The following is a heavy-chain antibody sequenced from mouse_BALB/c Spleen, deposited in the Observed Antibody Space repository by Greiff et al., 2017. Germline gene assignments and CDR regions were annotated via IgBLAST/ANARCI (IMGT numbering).Heavy chain of an antibody. CDR3: ARSYGYDGWFAY. Sequence: EVMLVESGGGLVQPGGSRKLSCAASGFTFSSFGMHWVRQAPEKGLEWVAYISSGSSTIYYADTVKGRFTISRDNPKNTLFLQMTSLRSEDTAMYYCARSYGYDGWFAYWGKGTLVTVSA. CDR2: ISSGSSTI. CDR1: GFTFSSFG. J-gene: IGHJ3*01. V-gene: IGHV5-17*02. D-gene: IGHD2-2*01.